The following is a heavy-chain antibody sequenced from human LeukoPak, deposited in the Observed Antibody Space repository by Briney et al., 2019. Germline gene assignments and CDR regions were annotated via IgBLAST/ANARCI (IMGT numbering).Heavy chain of an antibody. CDR3: ARELPAATRRKYYYGSGSWFDP. D-gene: IGHD3-10*01. J-gene: IGHJ5*02. CDR1: GGSFSGYY. Sequence: PSETLSLTCAVYGGSFSGYYWSWIRQPPGKGLEWIGEINHSGSTNYNPSLKSRVTISVDTSKNQFSLKLSSVTAADTAVYYCARELPAATRRKYYYGSGSWFDPWGQGTLVTVSS. V-gene: IGHV4-34*01. CDR2: INHSGST.